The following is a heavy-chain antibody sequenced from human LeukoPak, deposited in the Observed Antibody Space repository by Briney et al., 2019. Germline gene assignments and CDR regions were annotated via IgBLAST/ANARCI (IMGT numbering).Heavy chain of an antibody. J-gene: IGHJ4*02. CDR1: GGSISSGGYS. V-gene: IGHV4-30-2*01. Sequence: PSQTLSLTCAVSGGSISSGGYSWSWIRQPPGKGLEWIGEIYHSGSTNYNPSLKSRVTISVDKSKNQFSLKLISLTAADTAVYYCARLATVAPGYFDYWGQGTLVTVSS. D-gene: IGHD4-23*01. CDR2: IYHSGST. CDR3: ARLATVAPGYFDY.